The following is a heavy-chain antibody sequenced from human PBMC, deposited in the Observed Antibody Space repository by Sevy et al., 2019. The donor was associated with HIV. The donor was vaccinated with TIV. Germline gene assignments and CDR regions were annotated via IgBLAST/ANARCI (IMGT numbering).Heavy chain of an antibody. CDR3: AREVGGFNWRPYYFDS. Sequence: GGSLRLSCETSGFIFTDYWMSWVRQIPGKGLEWGATIKQDQSEKYYVDSVKGRFAISRDSAKKSVSLQMNGLRAEDTALYFWAREVGGFNWRPYYFDSWGQGTLVTVSS. CDR1: GFIFTDYW. CDR2: IKQDQSEK. J-gene: IGHJ4*02. D-gene: IGHD3-3*01. V-gene: IGHV3-7*01.